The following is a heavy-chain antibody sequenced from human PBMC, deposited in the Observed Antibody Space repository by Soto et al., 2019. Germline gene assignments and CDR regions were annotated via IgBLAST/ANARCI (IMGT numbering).Heavy chain of an antibody. V-gene: IGHV1-18*01. J-gene: IGHJ4*02. CDR3: ARGGQWDFLSDY. CDR2: ISAYNGNT. D-gene: IGHD1-26*01. CDR1: GYSFTRYY. Sequence: QVQLVQSGAEVKKPGASVKVSCKASGYSFTRYYINWVRQAPGQGLEWMGWISAYNGNTHYEDKLQGRVTLTTDTSTSTAYMELRSLRSDDTAVYFCARGGQWDFLSDYWGQGTLVTVSS.